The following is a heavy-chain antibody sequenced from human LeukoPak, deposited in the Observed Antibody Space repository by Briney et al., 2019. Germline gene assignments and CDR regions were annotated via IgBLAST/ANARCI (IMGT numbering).Heavy chain of an antibody. D-gene: IGHD6-19*01. V-gene: IGHV3-48*03. CDR1: GFTFSSYE. Sequence: SGGSLRLSCAASGFTFSSYEMNWVRQAPGKGLEWVSYISSSGSTIYYADSVKGRFTISRDNAKNSLYLQMNSLRAEDTAVYYCARGPQYSSGWFDYWGQGTLVTVSS. CDR2: ISSSGSTI. J-gene: IGHJ4*02. CDR3: ARGPQYSSGWFDY.